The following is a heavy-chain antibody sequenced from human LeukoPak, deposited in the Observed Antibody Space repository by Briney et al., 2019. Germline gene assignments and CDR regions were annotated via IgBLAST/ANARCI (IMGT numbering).Heavy chain of an antibody. CDR2: IYYSGST. CDR1: GGSISSYY. D-gene: IGHD3-16*01. Sequence: SETLSLTCTVSGGSISSYYWSWIRQPPGKGLEWIGYIYYSGSTNYNPSLKSRVTISVDTSKNQFSLKLSSVTAADTAVYYCARVGGFGSALDYWGQGTLVTVSS. CDR3: ARVGGFGSALDY. V-gene: IGHV4-59*01. J-gene: IGHJ4*02.